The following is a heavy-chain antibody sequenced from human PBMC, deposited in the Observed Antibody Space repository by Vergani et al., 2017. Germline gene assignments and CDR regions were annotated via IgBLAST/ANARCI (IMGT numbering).Heavy chain of an antibody. V-gene: IGHV1-46*03. J-gene: IGHJ4*02. Sequence: QVQVVQAGAEVKQSGASVKVSCKTSGYTFSNYYMHWVRQAPGQGLEWMGIINHSGGHTNYAQKFQGKVTMTRDTSTSTVYMELSSLRSEDTVIYYCARGDYGILTGYRYWGQGTLVTVSA. CDR3: ARGDYGILTGYRY. CDR1: GYTFSNYY. D-gene: IGHD3-9*01. CDR2: INHSGGHT.